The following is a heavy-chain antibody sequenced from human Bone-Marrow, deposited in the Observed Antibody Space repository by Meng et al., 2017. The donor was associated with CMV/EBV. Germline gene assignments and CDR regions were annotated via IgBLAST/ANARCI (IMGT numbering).Heavy chain of an antibody. CDR3: AREGATARDFDY. D-gene: IGHD1-26*01. J-gene: IGHJ4*02. V-gene: IGHV4-34*01. CDR2: INHSGST. CDR1: GGSFSGYY. Sequence: GSLRLSCAVYGGSFSGYYWSWIRQPPGKGLEWIGEINHSGSTNYNPSLKSRVTISVDTSKNQLSLKLSSVTAADTAVYYCAREGATARDFDYWCQGTLVTVSS.